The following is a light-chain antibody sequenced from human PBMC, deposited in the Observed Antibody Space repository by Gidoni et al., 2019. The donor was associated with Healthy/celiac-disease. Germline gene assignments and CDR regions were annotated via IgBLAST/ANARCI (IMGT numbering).Light chain of an antibody. CDR3: QQYDNPMYT. Sequence: DIQMTQSPSSLSASVGDRVTITCQASQDISNYLNWYQQKPGKAPKLLIYDASNLETVVPSRFSGSGSGTDFTFTISSLQPEDIATYYCQQYDNPMYTFGQGTKLEIK. CDR2: DAS. V-gene: IGKV1-33*01. J-gene: IGKJ2*01. CDR1: QDISNY.